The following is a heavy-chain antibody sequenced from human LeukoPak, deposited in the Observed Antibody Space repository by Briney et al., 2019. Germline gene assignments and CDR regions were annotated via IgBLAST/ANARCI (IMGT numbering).Heavy chain of an antibody. D-gene: IGHD3-16*01. CDR1: GFVFSSYA. V-gene: IGHV3-23*01. Sequence: GGSLRLSCAASGFVFSSYAMSWVRQTPARGLEWLSSLRGDGETFYADSVKGRFTLSRDHSRNTVYLQLNNLRVEDTAIYYCAKASWASDADAVLWGQEPWSPSPQ. J-gene: IGHJ4*02. CDR2: LRGDGET. CDR3: AKASWASDADAVL.